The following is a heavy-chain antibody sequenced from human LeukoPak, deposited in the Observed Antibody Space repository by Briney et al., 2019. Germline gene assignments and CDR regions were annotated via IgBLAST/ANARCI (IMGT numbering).Heavy chain of an antibody. Sequence: PGGSLRLSCAASGFTFSSYAMSWVRQAPGKGLEWVSAISGSGGSTYYADSVKGRFTISRDNSKNTLYLQMNSLRAEDTAVYYCAKPLASKSSSSPWYFDLWGRGTLVTVSS. CDR1: GFTFSSYA. CDR2: ISGSGGST. J-gene: IGHJ2*01. D-gene: IGHD6-6*01. CDR3: AKPLASKSSSSPWYFDL. V-gene: IGHV3-23*01.